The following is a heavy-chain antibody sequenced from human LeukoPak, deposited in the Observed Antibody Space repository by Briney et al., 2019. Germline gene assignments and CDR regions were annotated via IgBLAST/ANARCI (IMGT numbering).Heavy chain of an antibody. CDR1: GYTFTSYG. CDR3: ARAFGYGDYYERFDY. Sequence: ASVKVSCTASGYTFTSYGISWVRQAPGQGLDWMGWISPYNGNTNYAQKLQGRVTMTTDTSTSTAYMELRSLRSDDTAVYYCARAFGYGDYYERFDYWGQGTLVTVSS. CDR2: ISPYNGNT. J-gene: IGHJ4*02. D-gene: IGHD4-17*01. V-gene: IGHV1-18*01.